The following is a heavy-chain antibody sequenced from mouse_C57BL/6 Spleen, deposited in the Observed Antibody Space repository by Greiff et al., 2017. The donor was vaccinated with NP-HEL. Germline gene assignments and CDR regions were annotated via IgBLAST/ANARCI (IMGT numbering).Heavy chain of an antibody. J-gene: IGHJ2*01. V-gene: IGHV5-6*01. Sequence: EVQRVESGGDLVKPGGSLKLSCAASGFTFSSYGMSWVRQTPDKRLEWVATISSGGSYTYYPDSVKGRFTISRDNAKNTLYLQMSSLKSEDTAMYYCARQMGQGTFDYWGQGTTLTVSS. CDR3: ARQMGQGTFDY. D-gene: IGHD3-3*01. CDR2: ISSGGSYT. CDR1: GFTFSSYG.